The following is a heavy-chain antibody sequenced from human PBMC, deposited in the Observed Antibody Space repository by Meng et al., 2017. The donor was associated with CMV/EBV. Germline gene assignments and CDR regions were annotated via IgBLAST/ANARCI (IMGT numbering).Heavy chain of an antibody. CDR3: VSEPYDTLTGLPGWYFDT. CDR2: ISSSGSWI. CDR1: GFTFNSYS. Sequence: GESLKISCAASGFTFNSYSMNWVRQAPGKGLEWVSSISSSGSWIYYADSVRGRFSISRDNAKNSLYLQRNSLRAEDTAVYYCVSEPYDTLTGLPGWYFDTWGQGALVTVSS. J-gene: IGHJ4*02. V-gene: IGHV3-21*06. D-gene: IGHD3-9*01.